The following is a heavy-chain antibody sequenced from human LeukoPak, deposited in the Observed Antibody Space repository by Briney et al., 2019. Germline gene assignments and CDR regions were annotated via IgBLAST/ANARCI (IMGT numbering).Heavy chain of an antibody. D-gene: IGHD6-13*01. V-gene: IGHV3-9*01. CDR1: SSGGYY. CDR3: AKERQTAAATSFQH. CDR2: ISWNSGSI. J-gene: IGHJ1*01. Sequence: SSGGYYWSWIRQHPGKGLEWVSGISWNSGSIGYADSVKGRFTISRDNAKNSLYLQMNSLRAEDTALYYCAKERQTAAATSFQHWGQGTLVTVSS.